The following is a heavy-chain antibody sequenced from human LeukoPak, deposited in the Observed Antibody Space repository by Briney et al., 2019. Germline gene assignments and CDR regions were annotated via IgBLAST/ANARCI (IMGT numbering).Heavy chain of an antibody. CDR1: GYTFTSYD. D-gene: IGHD3-22*01. V-gene: IGHV1-8*01. J-gene: IGHJ4*02. Sequence: ASVKVSCKASGYTFTSYDINWVRQATGQGLEWMGWMNPNSGNTGYAQKFQGRVTMTRNTSISTAYMDLSSLRSEDTAVYYCARGELKYYYDSSGYYNPPFDYWGQGTLVTVSS. CDR2: MNPNSGNT. CDR3: ARGELKYYYDSSGYYNPPFDY.